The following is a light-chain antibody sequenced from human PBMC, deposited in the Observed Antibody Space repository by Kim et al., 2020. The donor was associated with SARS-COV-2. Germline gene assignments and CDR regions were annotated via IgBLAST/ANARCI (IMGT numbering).Light chain of an antibody. CDR3: QSYDDNYCRV. V-gene: IGLV6-57*02. CDR2: EDY. J-gene: IGLJ2*01. Sequence: VPIACAAGRGGIGRIYGQWSRQRRVSPPATVIYEDYERPSGVPDRFSGAIDTSSNSASLTISGLRVEDEADYYCQSYDDNYCRVFGGGTQLTVL. CDR1: RGGIGRIY.